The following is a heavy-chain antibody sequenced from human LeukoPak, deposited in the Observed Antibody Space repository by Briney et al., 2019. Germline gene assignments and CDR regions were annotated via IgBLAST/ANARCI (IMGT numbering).Heavy chain of an antibody. V-gene: IGHV4-59*01. D-gene: IGHD6-13*01. CDR2: IYYTGST. CDR3: ARGSKAAPGTFDY. CDR1: GGSISSYY. Sequence: SQTLSLTCAVSGGSISSYYWSWIRQPPGKGLEWIGYIYYTGSTDYNPSLKSRVAISVDTSKNQFSLKLSSVTAADTAVYYCARGSKAAPGTFDYWGQGTLVTVSS. J-gene: IGHJ4*02.